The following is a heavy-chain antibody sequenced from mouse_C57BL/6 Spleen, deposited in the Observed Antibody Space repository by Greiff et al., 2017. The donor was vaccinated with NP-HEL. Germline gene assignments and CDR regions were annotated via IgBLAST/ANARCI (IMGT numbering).Heavy chain of an antibody. Sequence: QVQLQQPGAELVRPGSSVKLSCKASGYTFTSYWMHWVQQRPIQGLEWIGNIDPSDSETHYNQNVKDKATLTVDKSSSTAYMQLSSLTSEDSAVYCCARDYCGSCRFAYWGQGTLVTVSA. CDR1: GYTFTSYW. V-gene: IGHV1-52*01. J-gene: IGHJ3*01. D-gene: IGHD1-1*01. CDR2: IDPSDSET. CDR3: ARDYCGSCRFAY.